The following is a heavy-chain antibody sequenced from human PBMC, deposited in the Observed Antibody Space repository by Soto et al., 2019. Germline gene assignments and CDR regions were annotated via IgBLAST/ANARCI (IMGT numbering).Heavy chain of an antibody. Sequence: GGSLRLSCAASGFTVSSNYMSWVRQAPGKGLEWVSVIYAGGITYYADSVKGRFTISRDNSKNTLYLQMNSLRVEDTAVYYCARDHIAYYFDYWGQGTLVTVSS. D-gene: IGHD5-12*01. J-gene: IGHJ4*02. CDR3: ARDHIAYYFDY. CDR1: GFTVSSNY. V-gene: IGHV3-66*01. CDR2: IYAGGIT.